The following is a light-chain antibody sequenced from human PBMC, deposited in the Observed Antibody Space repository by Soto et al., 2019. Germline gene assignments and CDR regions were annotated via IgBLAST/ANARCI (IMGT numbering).Light chain of an antibody. V-gene: IGKV3-15*01. Sequence: EIVMTQSPDTLSVSPGERATLSCRASQSVRSNLAWYQQKPAQAPRLLIYGASTRATGIPARFSGSGSGTEFTLTISSLQSEDFAVYYCQQYNNWPPWTFGQGTKVENK. J-gene: IGKJ1*01. CDR3: QQYNNWPPWT. CDR2: GAS. CDR1: QSVRSN.